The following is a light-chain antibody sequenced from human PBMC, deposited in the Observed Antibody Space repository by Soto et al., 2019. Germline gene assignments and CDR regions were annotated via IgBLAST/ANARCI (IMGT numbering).Light chain of an antibody. CDR3: QQLNSYPQLT. V-gene: IGKV1-9*01. J-gene: IGKJ4*02. Sequence: DIQLTQSPSFLSASVGDRVTITCRASQGIRSYLAWYQQKPGKAPKLLIYAASTLQSGVPSRFSGSGTGTEFTLTLSSLQPEDFATYYCQQLNSYPQLTFGGGTKVELK. CDR1: QGIRSY. CDR2: AAS.